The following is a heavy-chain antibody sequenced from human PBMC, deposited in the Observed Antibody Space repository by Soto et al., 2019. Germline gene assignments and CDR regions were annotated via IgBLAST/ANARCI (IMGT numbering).Heavy chain of an antibody. D-gene: IGHD3-16*01. Sequence: LGESLKISCKGSGYNFNTYWIAWVRQMPGKGLEWMGIIYPGDSDTTYSPSFQGQVTISADKSISTAYLHWNSLKASDTAIYYCARLVNWGFDYWGQGTPVTVSS. J-gene: IGHJ4*02. CDR1: GYNFNTYW. CDR2: IYPGDSDT. CDR3: ARLVNWGFDY. V-gene: IGHV5-51*01.